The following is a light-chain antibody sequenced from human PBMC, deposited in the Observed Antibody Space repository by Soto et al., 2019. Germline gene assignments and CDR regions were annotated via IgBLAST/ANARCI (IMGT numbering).Light chain of an antibody. CDR1: QSVSSSY. J-gene: IGKJ2*01. CDR3: QQYGSSPNT. V-gene: IGKV3-20*01. Sequence: EIVLTQSPGTLSLSPGERATLSCRASQSVSSSYLAWYQQKPGQAPRLLIYGASGRATGIPDRFSGSGSGTDFTLTMSRLEPEDFAVYYCQQYGSSPNTFGQGTKLEIK. CDR2: GAS.